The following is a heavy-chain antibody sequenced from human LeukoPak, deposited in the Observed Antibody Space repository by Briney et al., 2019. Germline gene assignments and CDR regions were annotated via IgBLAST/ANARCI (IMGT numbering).Heavy chain of an antibody. V-gene: IGHV1-69*06. Sequence: SVKVSCKASGYTFTSYGISWVRQAPGQGLEWMGGIIPIFGTANYAQKFRGRVTITADKSTRTAYMELSSLRSEDTAVYYCARYNDSRDPPHFDYWGQGTLVTVSS. CDR1: GYTFTSYG. J-gene: IGHJ4*02. CDR3: ARYNDSRDPPHFDY. CDR2: IIPIFGTA. D-gene: IGHD3-22*01.